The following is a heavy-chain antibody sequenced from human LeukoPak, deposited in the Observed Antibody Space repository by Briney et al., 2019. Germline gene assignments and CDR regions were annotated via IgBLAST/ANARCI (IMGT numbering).Heavy chain of an antibody. CDR1: GYSFTNYG. D-gene: IGHD3-22*01. Sequence: GASVKVSCRASGYSFTNYGISWVRQAPGQGLEWMGWISPYNDNTNYAQKFQGRVTVTTDTSTTTAYMELRSLSSDDTAVYYCATTVIYDDSGEYFQHWGQGTLVTVSS. CDR3: ATTVIYDDSGEYFQH. CDR2: ISPYNDNT. V-gene: IGHV1-18*01. J-gene: IGHJ1*01.